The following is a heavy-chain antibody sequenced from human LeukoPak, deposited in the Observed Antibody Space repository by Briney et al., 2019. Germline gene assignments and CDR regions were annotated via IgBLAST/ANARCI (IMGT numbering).Heavy chain of an antibody. CDR3: ARHRMYYYDSSGRGVADAFDI. Sequence: SDTLSLTCTVSGGSISSSSYYWGWIRQPPGKGLEWIGSIYYSGSTYYNPSLKSRVTISVDTSKNQFSLKLSSVTAADTAVYYCARHRMYYYDSSGRGVADAFDIWGQGTMVTVSS. CDR2: IYYSGST. J-gene: IGHJ3*02. V-gene: IGHV4-39*01. D-gene: IGHD3-22*01. CDR1: GGSISSSSYY.